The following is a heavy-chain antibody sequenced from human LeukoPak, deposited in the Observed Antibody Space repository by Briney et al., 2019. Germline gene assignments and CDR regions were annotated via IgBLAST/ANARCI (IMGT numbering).Heavy chain of an antibody. J-gene: IGHJ3*02. CDR1: GFTFSSYG. D-gene: IGHD6-19*01. Sequence: PGRSLRLSCAASGFTFSSYGMHWVRQAPGKGLEWVAVISYDGSNKYYADSVKGRFTISRDNSKNTLYLQMNSLIAEDTALYYCAKDQHGYSSDDAFDIWGQGTMVTVSS. CDR3: AKDQHGYSSDDAFDI. V-gene: IGHV3-30*18. CDR2: ISYDGSNK.